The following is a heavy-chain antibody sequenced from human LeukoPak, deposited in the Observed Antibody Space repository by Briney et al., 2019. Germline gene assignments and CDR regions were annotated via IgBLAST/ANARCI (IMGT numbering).Heavy chain of an antibody. CDR3: AKARGSTSSLSIDS. J-gene: IGHJ4*02. CDR2: ISGSDGST. V-gene: IGHV3-23*01. D-gene: IGHD2-15*01. CDR1: GFNLSSYA. Sequence: GGSLRLSCAASGFNLSSYAMSWVRQAPGKGLEWVSAISGSDGSTYFADSVKGRFTISRGISKNTLSLQMNSLRAEDTAVYYCAKARGSTSSLSIDSWGQGTLVTVSS.